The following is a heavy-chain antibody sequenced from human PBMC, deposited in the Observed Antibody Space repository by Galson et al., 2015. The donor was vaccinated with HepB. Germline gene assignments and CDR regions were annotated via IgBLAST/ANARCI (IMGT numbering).Heavy chain of an antibody. CDR3: ARARYYYDSSGYDFFPPDY. Sequence: SLRLAGAASGVNFGGSSMNGAGQAPGEGLEWVSCISSSSSYSYLADSVKGRFTISRDNAKNSLYLQMNSLRAEDTAVYYCARARYYYDSSGYDFFPPDYWGQGTLVTVSS. CDR1: GVNFGGSS. V-gene: IGHV3-21*01. D-gene: IGHD3-22*01. J-gene: IGHJ4*02. CDR2: ISSSSSYS.